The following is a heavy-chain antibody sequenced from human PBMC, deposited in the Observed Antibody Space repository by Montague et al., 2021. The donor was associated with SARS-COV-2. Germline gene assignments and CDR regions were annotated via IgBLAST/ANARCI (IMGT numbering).Heavy chain of an antibody. V-gene: IGHV4-61*01. CDR2: IYYSEST. J-gene: IGHJ4*02. CDR3: ARERLGYYDTSSYYIFDY. D-gene: IGHD3-22*01. CDR1: GGSVSSGSYY. Sequence: SETLSLTCTVSGGSVSSGSYYWSWIRQPPGKGLEWIGYIYYSESTNYNPSLKSRVTISVDTSKNQFSLKLSSVTAADTAVYYCARERLGYYDTSSYYIFDYWGQGTLVTVS.